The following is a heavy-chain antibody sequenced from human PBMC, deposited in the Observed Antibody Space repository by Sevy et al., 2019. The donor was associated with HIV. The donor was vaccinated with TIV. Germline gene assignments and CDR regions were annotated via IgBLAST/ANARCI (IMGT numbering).Heavy chain of an antibody. D-gene: IGHD3-22*01. CDR3: AGSGYKADAVDI. CDR1: GFTFSSYA. V-gene: IGHV3-23*01. CDR2: ISGSGGST. J-gene: IGHJ3*02. Sequence: GGSLRLSCAASGFTFSSYAMSWVRQAPGKGLEWVSAISGSGGSTYYADSVKGRFTISRDNSKNTLYLQMNSLRAEDTAVYYCAGSGYKADAVDIWGQGTMVTVSS.